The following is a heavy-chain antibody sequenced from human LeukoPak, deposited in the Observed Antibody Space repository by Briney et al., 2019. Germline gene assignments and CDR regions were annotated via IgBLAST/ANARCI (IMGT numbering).Heavy chain of an antibody. J-gene: IGHJ6*03. D-gene: IGHD3-10*01. CDR1: GFTFSSYW. CDR3: AKAGGSGVAIDYYMDV. Sequence: GGSLRLSCAASGFTFSSYWMHWVRQAPGKGLVWVSRINSDGSTTNYADSVKGRFTISRDNAKNSLYLQMSSLRAEDMALYYCAKAGGSGVAIDYYMDVWGKGTTVTVSS. CDR2: INSDGSTT. V-gene: IGHV3-74*01.